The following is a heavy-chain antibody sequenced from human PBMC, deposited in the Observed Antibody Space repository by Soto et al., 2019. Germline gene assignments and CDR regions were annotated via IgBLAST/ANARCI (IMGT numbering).Heavy chain of an antibody. Sequence: QVQLLESGGGLVKPGGSLRLSCAASGFIFSDYFMSWFRQAPGKGLEWLSYISSGGYTIYYADSVKGRFTISRDNAKNSLYLQMNSLRADDTAVYYCARAQYSSSSVFDYWGQGTLVTVSS. J-gene: IGHJ4*02. CDR1: GFIFSDYF. V-gene: IGHV3-11*01. CDR3: ARAQYSSSSVFDY. CDR2: ISSGGYTI. D-gene: IGHD6-6*01.